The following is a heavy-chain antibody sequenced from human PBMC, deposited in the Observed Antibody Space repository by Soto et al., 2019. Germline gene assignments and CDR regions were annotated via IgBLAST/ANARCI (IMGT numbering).Heavy chain of an antibody. D-gene: IGHD2-21*02. J-gene: IGHJ3*01. CDR2: ISGGGGNK. Sequence: DVQLLESGGGLVQPGGSLRLSCATSGFTFGNYGMNWVRQAPGKGLEWVSGISGGGGNKYYADSVKGRFTISRDPSKNTVFLEMNSLRAEDTAVYCCAKGVIVVVTGLRPDDAFDVWGQGPVVPVSS. CDR3: AKGVIVVVTGLRPDDAFDV. CDR1: GFTFGNYG. V-gene: IGHV3-23*01.